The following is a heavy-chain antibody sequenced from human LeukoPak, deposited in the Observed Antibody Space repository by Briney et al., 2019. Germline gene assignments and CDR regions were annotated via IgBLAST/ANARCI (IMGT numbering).Heavy chain of an antibody. CDR1: GFTFSSYS. Sequence: GGSMRLSCAASGFTFSSYSMNWVRQAPGKGLEWVSYISSSSSTIYYADSVKGRFTISRDNSKNTLYLQMNSLRAEDTAVYYCAKAYCSGGSCYSGPLDYWGQGTLVTVSS. CDR2: ISSSSSTI. CDR3: AKAYCSGGSCYSGPLDY. V-gene: IGHV3-48*01. J-gene: IGHJ4*02. D-gene: IGHD2-15*01.